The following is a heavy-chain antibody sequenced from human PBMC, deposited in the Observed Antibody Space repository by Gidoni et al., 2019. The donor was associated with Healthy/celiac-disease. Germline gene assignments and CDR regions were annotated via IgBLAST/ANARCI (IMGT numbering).Heavy chain of an antibody. D-gene: IGHD5-18*01. CDR3: ARDLYTAPSGMDV. CDR1: GGSVSSGSYY. CDR2: IYYSGST. J-gene: IGHJ6*02. V-gene: IGHV4-61*01. Sequence: QVQLQESGPGLVKPSETLSLPCTVSGGSVSSGSYYWSWIRQPPGKGLEWIGYIYYSGSTNYNPSLKSRVTISVDTSKNQFSLKLSSVTAADTAVYYCARDLYTAPSGMDVWGQGTTVTVSS.